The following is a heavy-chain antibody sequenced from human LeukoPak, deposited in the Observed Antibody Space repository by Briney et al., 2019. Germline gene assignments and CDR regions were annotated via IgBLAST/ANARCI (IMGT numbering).Heavy chain of an antibody. Sequence: TSETLSHTCTVSGGSISSSSYYWGWILQPPGNGLVWIGSIYYSGSTSYNPSLKSRVTISVDTSKNQFSLKLSSVTAADTAVYYCARRYSSSWYSETDYWGQGTLVTVSS. CDR1: GGSISSSSYY. J-gene: IGHJ4*02. CDR3: ARRYSSSWYSETDY. D-gene: IGHD6-13*01. CDR2: IYYSGST. V-gene: IGHV4-39*01.